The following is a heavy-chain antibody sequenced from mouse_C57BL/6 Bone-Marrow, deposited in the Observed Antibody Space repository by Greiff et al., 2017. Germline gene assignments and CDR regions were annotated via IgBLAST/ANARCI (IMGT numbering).Heavy chain of an antibody. CDR3: ARRGFIILRDY. CDR2: IYPGSGST. CDR1: GYTFTSYW. J-gene: IGHJ2*01. V-gene: IGHV1-55*01. D-gene: IGHD1-1*01. Sequence: QVQLQQSGAELVKPGASVKMSCKASGYTFTSYWITWVKQRPGQGLEWIGDIYPGSGSTNYNEKFKSKATLTVDTSSSTAYMQLSSLTSEDSAVYYCARRGFIILRDYWGQGTTLTVSS.